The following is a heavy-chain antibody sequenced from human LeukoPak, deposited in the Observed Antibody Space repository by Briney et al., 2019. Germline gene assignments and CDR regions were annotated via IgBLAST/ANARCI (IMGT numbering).Heavy chain of an antibody. CDR2: INHSGST. CDR3: ARSRIAIVGPFDY. CDR1: GGSFSCYY. V-gene: IGHV4-34*01. D-gene: IGHD6-13*01. J-gene: IGHJ4*02. Sequence: SETLSLTCAVYGGSFSCYYWSWIRQPPGKGLEWIGEINHSGSTNYNPSLKSRVTISVDTSKNQFSLKLSSVNAADTAVYYCARSRIAIVGPFDYWGQGPLVTVSS.